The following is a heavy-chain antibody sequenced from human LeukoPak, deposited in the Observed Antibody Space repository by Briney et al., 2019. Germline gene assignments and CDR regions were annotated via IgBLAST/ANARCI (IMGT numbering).Heavy chain of an antibody. J-gene: IGHJ3*02. D-gene: IGHD2/OR15-2a*01. V-gene: IGHV3-30*04. CDR2: ISYDGSNK. CDR3: ARGKNSADAFDI. Sequence: GGSLRLSCAASGFTFSSYAMHWVRQAPGKGLEWVAVISYDGSNKYYADSVKGRFTISRDNSKNTLYLQMNSLRAEDTAVYYCARGKNSADAFDIWGQGTMVTVSS. CDR1: GFTFSSYA.